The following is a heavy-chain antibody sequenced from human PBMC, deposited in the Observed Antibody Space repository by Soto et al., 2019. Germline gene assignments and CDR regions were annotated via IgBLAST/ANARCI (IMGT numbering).Heavy chain of an antibody. CDR3: AHRLMVNYYVTGDAFDI. J-gene: IGHJ3*02. D-gene: IGHD3-10*02. CDR2: IYWDDDK. Sequence: QITLKESGPPLVKPTQTLTLTCTFSGFSLSTSGVGVGWIRQPPGKALEWLALIYWDDDKRYSPSLKSRLTITKDTSKNQVVLTMTNMDPVDTATYYCAHRLMVNYYVTGDAFDIWGQGTMVTVSS. CDR1: GFSLSTSGVG. V-gene: IGHV2-5*02.